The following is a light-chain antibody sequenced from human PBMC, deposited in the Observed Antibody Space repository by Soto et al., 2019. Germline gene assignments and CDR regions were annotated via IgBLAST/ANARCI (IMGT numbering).Light chain of an antibody. CDR2: DAS. CDR3: QQRSNWPPLFT. V-gene: IGKV3-11*01. Sequence: EIVFTQSPATLSLSPGERATLSCRASQSVSSYLAWYQQKPGQAPRLLIYDASNRATGIPARFSGSGSGTDFTLTISSLEPGDFAVYYCQQRSNWPPLFTFGPGTKVDIK. CDR1: QSVSSY. J-gene: IGKJ3*01.